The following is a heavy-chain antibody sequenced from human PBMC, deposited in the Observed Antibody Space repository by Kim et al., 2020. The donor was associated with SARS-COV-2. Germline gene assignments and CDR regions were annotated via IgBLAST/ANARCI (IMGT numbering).Heavy chain of an antibody. V-gene: IGHV1-2*02. D-gene: IGHD2-21*01. Sequence: RGGTNYAQKFQGRVTMTRDPSISTAYMDLSSLRYDDTAVYYCASDVDWDYWGQGTLVTVSS. CDR2: RGGT. CDR3: ASDVDWDY. J-gene: IGHJ4*02.